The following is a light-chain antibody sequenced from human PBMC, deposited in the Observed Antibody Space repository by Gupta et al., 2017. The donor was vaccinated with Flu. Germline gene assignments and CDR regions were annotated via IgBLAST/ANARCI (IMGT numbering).Light chain of an antibody. CDR2: AAS. V-gene: IGKV1-33*01. J-gene: IGKJ4*01. CDR1: QYIRHY. Sequence: DIQMTQSPSSLSASVGDRITITCQASQYIRHYLNWYQQKPGKAPKVLIYAASTLEPGAPTRFSGSGSGTEFRFTIDSLQPEDLATYYCKQNCDLPYTFGGGTKVETK. CDR3: KQNCDLPYT.